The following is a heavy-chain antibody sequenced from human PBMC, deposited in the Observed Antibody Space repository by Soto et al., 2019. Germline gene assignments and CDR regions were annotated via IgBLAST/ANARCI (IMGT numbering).Heavy chain of an antibody. Sequence: QVQLQESGPGLVKPSETLSLTCSVSGGSISTYYWSWIRQAPGKRLEWLGYIFHSGATNYNPSLGSRVTMTVDTSKSQLSLRLTSVTAAVTGVYYCARALMGSFDAFDIWAKGQRSPSLQ. D-gene: IGHD3-16*01. CDR1: GGSISTYY. J-gene: IGHJ3*02. CDR2: IFHSGAT. V-gene: IGHV4-59*01. CDR3: ARALMGSFDAFDI.